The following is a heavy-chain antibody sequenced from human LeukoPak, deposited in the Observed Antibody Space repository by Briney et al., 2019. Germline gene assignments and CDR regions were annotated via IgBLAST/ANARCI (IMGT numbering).Heavy chain of an antibody. Sequence: GGSLRLSCAASGFTFSDYYMSWIRQAPGKGLEWVSSISGDSTDIYYADSVMGRSTISRDNAKNSLYLQINSLRAEDTAIYYCARRGYSDSSGYDYWGQGTLVTVSS. V-gene: IGHV3-69-1*02. CDR3: ARRGYSDSSGYDY. D-gene: IGHD3-22*01. CDR2: ISGDSTDI. J-gene: IGHJ4*02. CDR1: GFTFSDYY.